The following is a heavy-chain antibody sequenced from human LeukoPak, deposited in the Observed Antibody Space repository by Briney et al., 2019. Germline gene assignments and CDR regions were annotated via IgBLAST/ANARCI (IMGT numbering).Heavy chain of an antibody. CDR2: ISYDGSNK. J-gene: IGHJ3*02. CDR3: AGDRGGTWDAFDI. CDR1: GFTFSSYA. V-gene: IGHV3-30*04. D-gene: IGHD2-15*01. Sequence: PGGSLRLSCAASGFTFSSYAMHWVRQAPGKGLEWVAVISYDGSNKYYADSVKGRFTISRDNSKNTLYLQMNSLRAEDTAVYYCAGDRGGTWDAFDIWGQGTMVTVSS.